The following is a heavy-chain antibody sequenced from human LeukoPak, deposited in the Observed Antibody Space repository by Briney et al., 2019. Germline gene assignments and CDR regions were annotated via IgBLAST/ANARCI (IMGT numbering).Heavy chain of an antibody. CDR3: ARVSYDYVWGSYQHFDY. V-gene: IGHV4-34*01. J-gene: IGHJ4*02. CDR2: IDHREST. Sequence: SETLSLTCAVYGGSFSDYYWSWIRQPPGKGLEWIGEIDHRESTTYNPSLKSRVTVSVDTSKNQFSLKLSSVTAADTAVYYCARVSYDYVWGSYQHFDYWGQGTLVTVSS. CDR1: GGSFSDYY. D-gene: IGHD3-16*02.